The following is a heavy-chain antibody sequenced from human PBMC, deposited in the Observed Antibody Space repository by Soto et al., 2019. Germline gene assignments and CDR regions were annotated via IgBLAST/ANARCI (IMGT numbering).Heavy chain of an antibody. D-gene: IGHD1-1*01. CDR2: IYYSETA. Sequence: QLQLQESGPGLVKPSETLSLTCTVSVVSISSSSHFWGWIRQPPGKGLEWIGTIYYSETAYYNPSLKSRVTMSVDTSKNQFSLTLSSVTAADTAVYYCASHTTGAEGWPFDSWGQGTLATVSS. CDR1: VVSISSSSHF. CDR3: ASHTTGAEGWPFDS. J-gene: IGHJ4*02. V-gene: IGHV4-39*01.